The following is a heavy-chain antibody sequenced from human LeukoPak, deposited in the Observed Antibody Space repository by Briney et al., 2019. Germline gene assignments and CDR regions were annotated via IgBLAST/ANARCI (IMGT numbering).Heavy chain of an antibody. Sequence: ASAKVSCKASGYSFTNHDISWVRQATGQGLEWMGWMNPNSGNTGYAEKFQGRVTMTRDNSITTAYMELSSLRSEDTAVYYCARNSGLADCWGQGTLVTVSS. CDR2: MNPNSGNT. J-gene: IGHJ4*02. CDR1: GYSFTNHD. CDR3: ARNSGLADC. D-gene: IGHD5-12*01. V-gene: IGHV1-8*01.